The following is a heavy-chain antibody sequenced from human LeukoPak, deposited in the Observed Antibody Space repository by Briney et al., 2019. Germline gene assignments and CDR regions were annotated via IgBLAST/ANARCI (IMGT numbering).Heavy chain of an antibody. CDR1: GGSISSSSYY. CDR2: IYYSGST. J-gene: IGHJ4*02. CDR3: AREGHYYDSSGLDY. D-gene: IGHD3-22*01. V-gene: IGHV4-39*07. Sequence: PSETLSLTCTVSGGSISSSSYYWGWIRQPPGKGLEWIGSIYYSGSTYYNPSLKSRVTISVDTSKNQFSLKLSSVTAADTAVYYRAREGHYYDSSGLDYWGQGTLVTVSS.